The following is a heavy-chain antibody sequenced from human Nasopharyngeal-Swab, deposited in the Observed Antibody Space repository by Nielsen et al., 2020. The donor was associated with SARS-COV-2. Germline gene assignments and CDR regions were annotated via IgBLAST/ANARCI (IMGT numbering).Heavy chain of an antibody. V-gene: IGHV3-7*04. D-gene: IGHD1-1*01. Sequence: GGSLRLSCAASGFTFSSYWMNWVRQAPGKGLEWVANIKQDGSEKPYVDSVRGRFTISRDNAKNSVYLQMNSLRAEDTAGYYCARGHNWSFDYWGQGTLVTVSA. CDR2: IKQDGSEK. CDR1: GFTFSSYW. J-gene: IGHJ4*02. CDR3: ARGHNWSFDY.